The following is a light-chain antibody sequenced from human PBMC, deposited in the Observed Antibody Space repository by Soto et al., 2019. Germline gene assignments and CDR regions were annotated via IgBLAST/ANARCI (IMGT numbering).Light chain of an antibody. CDR1: QGISSY. CDR2: AAS. J-gene: IGKJ1*01. CDR3: QQYYSYPLA. V-gene: IGKV1-8*01. Sequence: AIRMTQSPSSLSASTGDRVTITCRASQGISSYLAWYQQKPGKAPKLLIYAASTLQSGVPSRFSGSGSGTDFTLTISCLQSEDFATYYCQQYYSYPLAFGQVTTVEIK.